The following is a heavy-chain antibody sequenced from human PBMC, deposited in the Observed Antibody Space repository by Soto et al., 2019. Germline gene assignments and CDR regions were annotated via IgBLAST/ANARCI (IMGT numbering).Heavy chain of an antibody. CDR2: IYYSGST. J-gene: IGHJ4*02. CDR1: GASISTYY. D-gene: IGHD2-15*01. V-gene: IGHV4-59*01. Sequence: PSETLSLTCTVSGASISTYYWRWIRQPPGKGLEWIGSIYYSGSTNYNPSLKSRVTISIDTSTNQFSLKLSSVTAADTAVYYCARHTSREVAATFDYWGQGTLVTVSS. CDR3: ARHTSREVAATFDY.